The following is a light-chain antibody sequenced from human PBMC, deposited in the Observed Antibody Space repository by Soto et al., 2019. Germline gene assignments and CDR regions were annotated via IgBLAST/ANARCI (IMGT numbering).Light chain of an antibody. CDR3: QQYERYST. Sequence: DIQMTESPSTLSGSGGDRVTITCRASQTISSWSAWYQQKPGKAPKLLIYKASTLKSGVPSRFSGSGSGTEFTLTISSLQPDDFATYYCQQYERYSTFGQGTKVDVK. J-gene: IGKJ1*01. V-gene: IGKV1-5*03. CDR1: QTISSW. CDR2: KAS.